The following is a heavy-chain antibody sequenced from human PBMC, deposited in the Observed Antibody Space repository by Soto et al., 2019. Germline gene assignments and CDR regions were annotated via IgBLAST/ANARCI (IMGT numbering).Heavy chain of an antibody. J-gene: IGHJ4*02. D-gene: IGHD2-15*01. CDR2: IWYDGSNK. CDR3: GEDGRGGGADY. V-gene: IGHV3-33*06. Sequence: QVQLVESGGGVVQPGRSLRLSCAASGFTFSSYGMHWVRQAPGKGLEWVAVIWYDGSNKYYADSVKGRFTISRDNSKNTLYLQMNGLGAEDRAVYYWGEDGRGGGADYWGQGTLVTVSS. CDR1: GFTFSSYG.